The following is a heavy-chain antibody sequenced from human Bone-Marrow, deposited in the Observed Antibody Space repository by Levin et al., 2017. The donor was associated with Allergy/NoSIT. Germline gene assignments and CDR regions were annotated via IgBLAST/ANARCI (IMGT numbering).Heavy chain of an antibody. CDR2: IWHDGSYK. Sequence: GGSLRLSCAASGFTFSYYGMHWVRQAPGKGLEWVAMIWHDGSYKYYADSVKGRFTISRDNPKNTLYVQMSSLRVEDTAVYYCARDTQELGYCNDTNCLISYYYYYMDIWGKGTTVTVSS. CDR3: ARDTQELGYCNDTNCLISYYYYYMDI. J-gene: IGHJ6*03. V-gene: IGHV3-33*01. CDR1: GFTFSYYG. D-gene: IGHD2-2*03.